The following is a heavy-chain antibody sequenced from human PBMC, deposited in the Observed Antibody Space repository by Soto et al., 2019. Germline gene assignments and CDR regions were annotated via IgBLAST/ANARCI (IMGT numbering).Heavy chain of an antibody. J-gene: IGHJ5*02. CDR2: ISSSSSTI. V-gene: IGHV3-48*02. CDR1: GFTFSSYS. D-gene: IGHD3-10*01. CDR3: AREITSRGAGWFDP. Sequence: EVQLVESGGGLVQPGGSLRLSCAASGFTFSSYSMNWVRQAPGKGLEWVSYISSSSSTIYYADSVKGRFTISRDNARHSRYLQMNSLRDEATAVYYGAREITSRGAGWFDPWGQGTLVTVSS.